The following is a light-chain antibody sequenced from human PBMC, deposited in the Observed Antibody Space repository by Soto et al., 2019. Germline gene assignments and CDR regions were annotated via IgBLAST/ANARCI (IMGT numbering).Light chain of an antibody. Sequence: EIVMTPSPATLSVSPGEGSTLSCRASQSVSSNLGWYQQKTCQAPRLLIYGESTRSTGIPARLSGSGSGPEFPVTISTLQSEDFAVYYCQQYNNWPLTCGGGTKVAIK. CDR3: QQYNNWPLT. CDR1: QSVSSN. CDR2: GES. V-gene: IGKV3-15*01. J-gene: IGKJ4*01.